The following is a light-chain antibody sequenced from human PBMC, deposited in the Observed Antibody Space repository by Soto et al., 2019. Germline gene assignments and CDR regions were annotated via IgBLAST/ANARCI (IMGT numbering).Light chain of an antibody. CDR1: QSIFYSSNNKNY. CDR2: WAS. Sequence: DIVMTQSPDSLAVSLGERATINCKSSQSIFYSSNNKNYLAWIQQKPGQPPQLLIYWASTRESGVPDRFSGSGSETDFTLTISSLQAEDVAIYYCQQYYSSPTWTFGQGTKVEIK. V-gene: IGKV4-1*01. CDR3: QQYYSSPTWT. J-gene: IGKJ1*01.